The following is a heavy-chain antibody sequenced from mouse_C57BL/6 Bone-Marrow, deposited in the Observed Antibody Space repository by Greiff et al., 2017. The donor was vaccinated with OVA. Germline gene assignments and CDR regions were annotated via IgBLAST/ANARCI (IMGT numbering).Heavy chain of an antibody. V-gene: IGHV1-55*01. CDR3: AKSPYYGSSRFDY. CDR1: GYTFTSYW. J-gene: IGHJ2*01. D-gene: IGHD1-1*01. Sequence: VQLQQPGAELVKPGASVKMSCKASGYTFTSYWITWVKQRPGQGLEWIGDIYPGSGSTNYNEKFKSKATLTVDTSSSTAYMQLSSLTSEDSAVYYCAKSPYYGSSRFDYWGQGTTLTVSS. CDR2: IYPGSGST.